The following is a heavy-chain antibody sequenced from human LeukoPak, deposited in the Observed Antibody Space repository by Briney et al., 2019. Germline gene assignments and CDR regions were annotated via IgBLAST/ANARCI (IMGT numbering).Heavy chain of an antibody. CDR2: IKTDGSET. J-gene: IGHJ4*02. CDR3: VSAVRGSPIDY. CDR1: GFTFSNYW. Sequence: GGSLRLSCAASGFTFSNYWMGWVRQAPGKGPACVANIKTDGSETYYVDSVKGRFTISRDNAKNSLFLQMNSLRAEDTAIYYCVSAVRGSPIDYWGQGTLVSVPP. V-gene: IGHV3-7*01. D-gene: IGHD3-10*01.